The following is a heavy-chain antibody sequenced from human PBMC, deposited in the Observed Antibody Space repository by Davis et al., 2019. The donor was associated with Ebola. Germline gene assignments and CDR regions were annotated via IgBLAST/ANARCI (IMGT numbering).Heavy chain of an antibody. J-gene: IGHJ5*02. CDR1: GYTFTSYG. Sequence: ASVKVSCKASGYTFTSYGISWVRQAPGQGLEWMGWISAYNGNTNYAQKLQGRVTMTRNTSISTAYMELSSLRSEETAVYYCARRIAARPNWFDPWGQGTLVTVSS. V-gene: IGHV1-18*01. CDR2: ISAYNGNT. D-gene: IGHD6-6*01. CDR3: ARRIAARPNWFDP.